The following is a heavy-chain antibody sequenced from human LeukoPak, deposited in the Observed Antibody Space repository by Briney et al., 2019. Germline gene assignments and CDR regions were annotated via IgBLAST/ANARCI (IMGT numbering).Heavy chain of an antibody. CDR2: MNPNSGNT. Sequence: ASVKVSCKASGYTFTSYDINRVRQATGQGLEWMGWMNPNSGNTGYAQKFQGRVTMTRNTSISTAYMELSSLRSEDTAVYYCARGQLGYCSGGSCQHFDYWGQGTLVTVSS. CDR1: GYTFTSYD. D-gene: IGHD2-15*01. V-gene: IGHV1-8*01. CDR3: ARGQLGYCSGGSCQHFDY. J-gene: IGHJ4*02.